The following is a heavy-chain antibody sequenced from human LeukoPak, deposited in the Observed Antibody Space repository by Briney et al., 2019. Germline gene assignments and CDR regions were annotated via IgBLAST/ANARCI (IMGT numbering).Heavy chain of an antibody. D-gene: IGHD1-26*01. J-gene: IGHJ4*02. V-gene: IGHV3-30-3*01. Sequence: GGSLRLSCAASGFTFSSYAMSWVRQAPGKGLEWVAVISYDGSNKYYADSVKGRFTISRDNSKNTLYLQMNSLRAEDTAVYYCAREGGSWAAYYFDYWGQGTLVTVSS. CDR1: GFTFSSYA. CDR3: AREGGSWAAYYFDY. CDR2: ISYDGSNK.